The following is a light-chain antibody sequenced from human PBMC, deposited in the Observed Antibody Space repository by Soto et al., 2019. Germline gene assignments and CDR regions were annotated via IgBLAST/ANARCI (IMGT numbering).Light chain of an antibody. J-gene: IGLJ2*01. V-gene: IGLV2-14*03. Sequence: QSVLTQPASVSGSPGQSITISCTGTSSDVGGYNYVSWYQQHPGKAPKLMIYDVSNRPSGVSNRFSGSKSVNTASLTISGLQAEDEADYYYSSYTRSSTVVFGGGTKLTVL. CDR1: SSDVGGYNY. CDR2: DVS. CDR3: SSYTRSSTVV.